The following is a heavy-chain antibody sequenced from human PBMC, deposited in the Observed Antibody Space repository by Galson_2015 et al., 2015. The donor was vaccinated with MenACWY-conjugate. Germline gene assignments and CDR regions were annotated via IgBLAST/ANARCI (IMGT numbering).Heavy chain of an antibody. J-gene: IGHJ4*02. CDR3: ARDRGTGYSSTWSEGSFDY. CDR2: NGNT. D-gene: IGHD6-13*01. Sequence: NGNTHYGQKFQGRVTVTTDTSTSTAYMEVRSLRSDDTAVYYCARDRGTGYSSTWSEGSFDYWGQGTLVSVSS. V-gene: IGHV1-18*01.